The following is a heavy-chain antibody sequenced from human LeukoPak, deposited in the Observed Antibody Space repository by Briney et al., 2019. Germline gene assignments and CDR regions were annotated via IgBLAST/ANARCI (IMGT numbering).Heavy chain of an antibody. J-gene: IGHJ3*02. D-gene: IGHD1-26*01. CDR3: ASPMGATPWDAFDI. Sequence: TGGSLRLSCAASGFAFSTYWMNWVRQAPGKGLEWVANIKQDGSGKYYVDSVKGRFTISRDNAKNSLYLQMNSLRAEDTAMYYCASPMGATPWDAFDIWGQGTRVTVSP. CDR2: IKQDGSGK. V-gene: IGHV3-7*01. CDR1: GFAFSTYW.